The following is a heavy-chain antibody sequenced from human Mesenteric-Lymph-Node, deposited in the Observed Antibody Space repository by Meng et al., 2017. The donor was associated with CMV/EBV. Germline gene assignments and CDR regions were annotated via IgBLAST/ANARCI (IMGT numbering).Heavy chain of an antibody. CDR1: GFTFGTYT. D-gene: IGHD4-11*01. J-gene: IGHJ6*02. CDR2: MYIDGST. CDR3: VRVRTTVASGGYYYYSAMDV. Sequence: GGSLRLSCAASGFTFGTYTVNWVRQAPGMGLECVSVMYIDGSTYYADSVRGRFTVSRDSPRNTLYFQMDSLRAEDTAVYYCVRVRTTVASGGYYYYSAMDVWGQGTTVTVSS. V-gene: IGHV3-66*02.